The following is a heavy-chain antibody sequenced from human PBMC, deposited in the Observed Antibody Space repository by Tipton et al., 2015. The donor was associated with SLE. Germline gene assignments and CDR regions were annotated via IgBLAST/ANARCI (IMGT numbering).Heavy chain of an antibody. CDR3: ARGGWSLGY. V-gene: IGHV3-20*04. CDR2: ISWNGDDR. J-gene: IGHJ4*02. D-gene: IGHD2-15*01. Sequence: SLRLSCAASGFTFDDFGMAWVRQSPGKGLEWVSGISWNGDDRGYADSVKGRFTIARDSAKKSLYLEMSRLRVDDTAVYYCARGGWSLGYWGQGTRVTVSS. CDR1: GFTFDDFG.